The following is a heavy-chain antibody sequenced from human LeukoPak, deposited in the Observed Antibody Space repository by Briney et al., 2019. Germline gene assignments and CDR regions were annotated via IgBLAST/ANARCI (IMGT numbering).Heavy chain of an antibody. Sequence: SVKVSCKASGGALSSYGISWVRQAPGQGREWMGGIIPIFGTTNYAQKFQGRVTITTDESTSTAYMELSSLRSEDTAVYYCARIASTNYYYYYTDVWGKGTTVTVSS. V-gene: IGHV1-69*05. CDR3: ARIASTNYYYYYTDV. CDR2: IIPIFGTT. J-gene: IGHJ6*03. CDR1: GGALSSYG.